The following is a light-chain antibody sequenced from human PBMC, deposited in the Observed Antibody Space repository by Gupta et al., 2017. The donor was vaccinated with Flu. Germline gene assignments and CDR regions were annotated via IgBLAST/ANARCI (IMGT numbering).Light chain of an antibody. CDR3: TSYTGSSNFDV. J-gene: IGLJ1*01. Sequence: QSALTQPPSAPGSPGQSVTISCTGTNTDVGGYNLVSWFQQHPGKAPKLMIYEVSKRPSGVPDRFSGSKSGNTASLTVSGLQAEDEADYYCTSYTGSSNFDVFGTGTKVTVL. CDR1: NTDVGGYNL. V-gene: IGLV2-8*01. CDR2: EVS.